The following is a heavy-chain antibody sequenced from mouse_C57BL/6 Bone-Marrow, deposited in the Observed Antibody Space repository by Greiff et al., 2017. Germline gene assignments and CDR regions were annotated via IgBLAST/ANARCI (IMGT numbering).Heavy chain of an antibody. CDR1: GYTFTSYW. Sequence: QVQLQQPGAELVMPGASVKLSCKASGYTFTSYWMHWVKQRPGQGLEWIGEIDPSDSYTNYNQKFKGKSTLTVDKSSSTAYMQLSSLTSEDSAVYYCAREGDYGSSYSFYWYFDVWGTGTTVTVSS. D-gene: IGHD1-1*01. CDR2: IDPSDSYT. CDR3: AREGDYGSSYSFYWYFDV. V-gene: IGHV1-69*01. J-gene: IGHJ1*03.